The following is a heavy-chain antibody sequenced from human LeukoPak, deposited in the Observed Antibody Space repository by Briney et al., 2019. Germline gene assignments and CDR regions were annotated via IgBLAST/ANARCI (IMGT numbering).Heavy chain of an antibody. CDR3: AIYDFYSGYPDY. CDR1: GGSFSGYY. V-gene: IGHV4-34*01. D-gene: IGHD3-3*01. J-gene: IGHJ4*02. Sequence: PSETLSLTCAVYGGSFSGYYWSGIRQPPGKGLEWIGEINHSGSTNYNPSLKSRVTISVDTSKNQFSLKLSSVTAADTAVYYCAIYDFYSGYPDYWGQGTLVTVSS. CDR2: INHSGST.